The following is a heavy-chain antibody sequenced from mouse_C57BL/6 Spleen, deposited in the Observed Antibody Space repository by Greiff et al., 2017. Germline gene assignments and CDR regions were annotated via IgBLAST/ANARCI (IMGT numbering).Heavy chain of an antibody. Sequence: EVQLQQSGPVLVKPGASVKMSCKASGYTFTDYYMNWVKQSHGKSLEWIGVINPYNGGTSYNQKFKGKATLTVDKSSSTAYMELNSLTSEDSAVYYCARRRDYAMDYWGQGTSVTVPS. CDR1: GYTFTDYY. CDR3: ARRRDYAMDY. J-gene: IGHJ4*01. CDR2: INPYNGGT. V-gene: IGHV1-19*01.